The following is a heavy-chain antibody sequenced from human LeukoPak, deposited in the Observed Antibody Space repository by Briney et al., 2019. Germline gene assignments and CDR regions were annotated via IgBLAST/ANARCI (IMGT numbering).Heavy chain of an antibody. J-gene: IGHJ3*02. V-gene: IGHV4-4*02. CDR2: IHHSGST. CDR1: GDSISSNHW. Sequence: SGTLSLTCAVSGDSISSNHWWSWVRQPPGKGLEWIGEIHHSGSTNYNPSLKSRVTISVDRSKNQFSLKLSSVTAADTAVYYCARDRLGHDAFDIWGQGTMVTVSS. D-gene: IGHD5-12*01. CDR3: ARDRLGHDAFDI.